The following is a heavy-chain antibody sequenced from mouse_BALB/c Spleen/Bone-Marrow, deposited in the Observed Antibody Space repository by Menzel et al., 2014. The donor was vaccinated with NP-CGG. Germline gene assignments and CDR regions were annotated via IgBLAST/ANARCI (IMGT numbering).Heavy chain of an antibody. CDR3: ARNCWGSSYFDY. D-gene: IGHD1-1*01. J-gene: IGHJ2*01. CDR1: GYTFTAYA. Sequence: QVQLQQSGPELVRPGVSVKLSCKGSGYTFTAYAMHWVKQSHAKSLEWIGLISTYSGNTHYNQNFKGKATMTVDKSSSTAYMELARLTSEDSAIYYCARNCWGSSYFDYWGQGTTLTVSS. V-gene: IGHV1-67*01. CDR2: ISTYSGNT.